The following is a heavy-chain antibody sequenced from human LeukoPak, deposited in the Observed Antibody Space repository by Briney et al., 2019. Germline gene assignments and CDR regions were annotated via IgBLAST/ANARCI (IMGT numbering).Heavy chain of an antibody. D-gene: IGHD6-6*01. CDR2: ISSSSSSI. CDR3: ARDIEEYSSSRDY. CDR1: GFTFSNYN. V-gene: IGHV3-48*04. J-gene: IGHJ4*02. Sequence: RSGGSLRLSCAASGFTFSNYNMNWVRQAPGKGLEWVSYISSSSSSIYCADSVKGRFTISRDNAKNSLYLQMNSLRAEDTAVYYCARDIEEYSSSRDYWGQGTLVTVSS.